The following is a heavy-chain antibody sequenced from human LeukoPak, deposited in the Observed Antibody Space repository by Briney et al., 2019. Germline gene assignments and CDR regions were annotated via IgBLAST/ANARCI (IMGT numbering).Heavy chain of an antibody. CDR2: ISYDGSNK. J-gene: IGHJ4*02. CDR1: GFTFSSYG. V-gene: IGHV3-30*03. CDR3: ARTPYYFDY. Sequence: GSLRLSCAASGFTFSSYGMHWVRQAPGKGLEWVAVISYDGSNKYYADSVKGRFTISRDNPKNTLYLQMNSLRAEDTAVYYCARTPYYFDYWGQGTLVTVSS.